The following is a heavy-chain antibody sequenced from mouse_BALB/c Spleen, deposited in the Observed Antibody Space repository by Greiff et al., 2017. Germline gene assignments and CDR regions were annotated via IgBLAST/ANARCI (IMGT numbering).Heavy chain of an antibody. CDR3: ARERPYYGNYLYYFDY. V-gene: IGHV2-9*02. CDR2: IWAGGST. D-gene: IGHD2-10*01. CDR1: GFSLTSYG. J-gene: IGHJ2*01. Sequence: VNLVESGPGLVAPSQSLSITCTVSGFSLTSYGVHWVRQPPGKGLEWLGVIWAGGSTNYNSALMSRLSISKDNSKSQVFLKMNSLQTDDTAMYYCARERPYYGNYLYYFDYWGQGTTLTVSS.